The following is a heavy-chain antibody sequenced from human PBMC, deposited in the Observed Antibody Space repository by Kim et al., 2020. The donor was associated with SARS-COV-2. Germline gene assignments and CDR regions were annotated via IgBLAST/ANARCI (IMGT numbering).Heavy chain of an antibody. CDR3: ARHGDDFGSGNFDT. Sequence: GSLSLTCTVSGGSISTYHWTWIRQPPGKGLEWIGYVSYSGSTNYNPSLKSRVTISIDTSRNQFSLKLSSVTAADTAVYYCARHGDDFGSGNFDTWGQGTLVTVSS. CDR2: VSYSGST. V-gene: IGHV4-59*08. J-gene: IGHJ5*02. D-gene: IGHD3-10*01. CDR1: GGSISTYH.